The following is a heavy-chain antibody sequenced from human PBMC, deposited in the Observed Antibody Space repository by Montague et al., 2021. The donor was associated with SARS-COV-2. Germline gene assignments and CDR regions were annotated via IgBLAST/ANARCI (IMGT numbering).Heavy chain of an antibody. CDR3: ARNEYGSCEYLNEYYFDY. Sequence: SETLSLTCTVSGGSISSYYWSWIRQPPGKGLEWIGYIYYSGSTNYNPSLKSRVTISVDTSKNQFSLKLSSVTAADTAVYYCARNEYGSCEYLNEYYFDYWGQGTLVTVSS. J-gene: IGHJ4*02. V-gene: IGHV4-59*12. CDR1: GGSISSYY. CDR2: IYYSGST. D-gene: IGHD6-6*01.